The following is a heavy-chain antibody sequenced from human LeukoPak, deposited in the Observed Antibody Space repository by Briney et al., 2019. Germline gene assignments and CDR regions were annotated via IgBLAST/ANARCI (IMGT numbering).Heavy chain of an antibody. CDR3: ARFTRSFCSSTSCQYEPEAFDI. D-gene: IGHD2-2*01. V-gene: IGHV1-2*02. CDR1: GYTFTGYY. J-gene: IGHJ3*02. Sequence: ASVKVSCKASGYTFTGYYMHWVRQAPGQGLEWMGWINPNSGGTNYAQKFQGRVTMTRDTSISTAYMELSRLRSDDTAVYYCARFTRSFCSSTSCQYEPEAFDIWGQGTMVTVSS. CDR2: INPNSGGT.